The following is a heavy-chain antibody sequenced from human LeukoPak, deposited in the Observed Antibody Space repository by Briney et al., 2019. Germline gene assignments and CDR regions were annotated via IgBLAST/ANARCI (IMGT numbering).Heavy chain of an antibody. J-gene: IGHJ6*03. CDR3: AKGSKEVLFTRDHYMDV. D-gene: IGHD3-3*01. CDR1: GGSFSGYY. V-gene: IGHV4-34*01. CDR2: INHSGST. Sequence: SETLSLTCAVYGGSFSGYYWSWIRQPPGKGLEWIGEINHSGSTNYNPSLKSRVTISIDTSRNQFSLRLNSVTAADTAVYYCAKGSKEVLFTRDHYMDVWGKGTTVTISS.